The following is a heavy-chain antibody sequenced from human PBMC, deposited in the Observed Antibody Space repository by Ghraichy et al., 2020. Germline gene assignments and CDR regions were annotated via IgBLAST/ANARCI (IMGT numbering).Heavy chain of an antibody. Sequence: SETLSLTCTVSGGSISSYYWSRIRQPPGKGLEWIGYIYTSGSTNYNPSLKSRVTISVDTSKNQFSLKLSSVTAADTAVYYCARQKSGSYYPPHFDYWGQGTLVTVSS. V-gene: IGHV4-4*09. CDR2: IYTSGST. CDR1: GGSISSYY. CDR3: ARQKSGSYYPPHFDY. J-gene: IGHJ4*02. D-gene: IGHD1-26*01.